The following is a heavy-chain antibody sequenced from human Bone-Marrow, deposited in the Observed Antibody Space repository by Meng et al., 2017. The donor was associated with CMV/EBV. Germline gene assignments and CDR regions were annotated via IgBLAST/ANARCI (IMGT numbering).Heavy chain of an antibody. J-gene: IGHJ4*02. V-gene: IGHV1-8*03. Sequence: ASVKVSCKASGYTFTSYDINWVRQATGQGLEWMGWMNPNSGNTGYAQKFQGRVTITADKSTSTAYMELSSLRSEDTAVYYCASRGGAAAGMGDYWGQGTLVTVSS. CDR2: MNPNSGNT. D-gene: IGHD6-13*01. CDR1: GYTFTSYD. CDR3: ASRGGAAAGMGDY.